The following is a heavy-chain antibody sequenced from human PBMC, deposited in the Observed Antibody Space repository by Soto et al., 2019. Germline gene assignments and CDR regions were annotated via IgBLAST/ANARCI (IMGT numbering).Heavy chain of an antibody. Sequence: GGSLRLSCAASGFTFSSYSMNWVRQAPGKGLEWVSYISSSSSTIYYADSVKGRFTISRDNAKNSLYLQMNSLRDEDTAVYYCAREPYYYDTPYGMDVWGQGTTVTVSS. V-gene: IGHV3-48*02. D-gene: IGHD3-22*01. J-gene: IGHJ6*02. CDR3: AREPYYYDTPYGMDV. CDR1: GFTFSSYS. CDR2: ISSSSSTI.